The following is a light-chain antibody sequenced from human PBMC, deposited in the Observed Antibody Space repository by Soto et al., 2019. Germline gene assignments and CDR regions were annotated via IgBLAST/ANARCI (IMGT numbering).Light chain of an antibody. J-gene: IGLJ2*01. CDR2: LNNDGSH. Sequence: QSVLPQSPSASASLGASVKLTCTLSSGHSSYAIAWHQKQPGKGPRYLMDLNNDGSHSKGDGIPDRFSGYSSGAERYLIIASLQSEDEADYYCQTWGTGFQVFGGGTKVTVL. V-gene: IGLV4-69*01. CDR1: SGHSSYA. CDR3: QTWGTGFQV.